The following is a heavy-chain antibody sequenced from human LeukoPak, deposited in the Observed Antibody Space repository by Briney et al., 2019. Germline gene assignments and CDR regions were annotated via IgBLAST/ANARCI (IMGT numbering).Heavy chain of an antibody. J-gene: IGHJ5*02. CDR2: TYYRSKWYN. D-gene: IGHD1-14*01. CDR3: ARDRMTGDNWFDP. CDR1: GDSVSSKSVA. V-gene: IGHV6-1*01. Sequence: SQTLSLTCAISGDSVSSKSVAWNWIRQSPSRGLEWLGRTYYRSKWYNDYAVSVKSRITINPDTSKNQFSLLLNSVTPEDTAVYYCARDRMTGDNWFDPWGQGTLVTVSS.